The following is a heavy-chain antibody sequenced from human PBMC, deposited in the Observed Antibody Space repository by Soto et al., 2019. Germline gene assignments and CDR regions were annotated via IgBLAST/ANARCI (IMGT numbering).Heavy chain of an antibody. J-gene: IGHJ4*02. V-gene: IGHV1-69*01. CDR3: ERDMLGYSYADS. Sequence: QVQLVQSGAEVKKPGSSVKVSCKASGGTFSSYAISWVRQAPGQGLEWMGGIIPIFGTANYAQKFQGRVTITADESTRTAYMELSSLRSEDTAVYYCERDMLGYSYADSWGQGILVTVCS. CDR1: GGTFSSYA. D-gene: IGHD5-18*01. CDR2: IIPIFGTA.